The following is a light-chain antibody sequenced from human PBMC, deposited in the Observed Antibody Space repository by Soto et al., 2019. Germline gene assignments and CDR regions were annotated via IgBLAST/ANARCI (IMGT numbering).Light chain of an antibody. Sequence: EIVLTQSPGTLSLSPGETATLSCRASQSVARDLSWYQQKPGQAPRLLISRAFIGATGIPDRFSGSGSGTDFTLTINRLEPEDSAVYYCLQGYNSFWTFGQGTKVEIK. CDR3: LQGYNSFWT. V-gene: IGKV3-20*01. CDR2: RAF. J-gene: IGKJ1*01. CDR1: QSVARD.